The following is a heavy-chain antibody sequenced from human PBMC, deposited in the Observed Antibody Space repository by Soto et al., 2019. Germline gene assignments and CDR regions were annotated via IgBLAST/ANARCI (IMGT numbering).Heavy chain of an antibody. V-gene: IGHV4-59*08. J-gene: IGHJ4*02. D-gene: IGHD3-9*01. CDR3: ARTYDILTGYPYYFDY. CDR2: IYYSGST. CDR1: AGSISSYY. Sequence: PSETLSLTCTVSAGSISSYYWSWIRQPPGKGLEWIGYIYYSGSTNYNPSLKSRVTISVDTSKNQFSLKLSSVTAADTAVYYCARTYDILTGYPYYFDYWGQGTLVTVSS.